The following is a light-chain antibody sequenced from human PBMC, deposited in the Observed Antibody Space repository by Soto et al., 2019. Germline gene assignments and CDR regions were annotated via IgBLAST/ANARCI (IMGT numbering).Light chain of an antibody. V-gene: IGKV3-15*01. Sequence: EIVMTQSPATLSVSPGERATLSCRASQSRTTSYLAWFQQKPGQPPRVLIYGASTRATGIPARFSGSGSGTEFTLTISSLQSEDFAVYYCQQYNDWPITFGQGTRLEIK. CDR3: QQYNDWPIT. CDR2: GAS. J-gene: IGKJ5*01. CDR1: QSRTTSY.